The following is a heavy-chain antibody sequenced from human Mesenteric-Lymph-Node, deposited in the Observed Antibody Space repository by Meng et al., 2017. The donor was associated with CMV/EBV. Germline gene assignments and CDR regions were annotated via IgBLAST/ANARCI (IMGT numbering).Heavy chain of an antibody. Sequence: GESLKISCAASGFTFSSYWMHWVRQAPGKGLVWVSRINSDGSSTSYADSVKGRFTISRDNAKNTLYLQMSNLRAEDTAVFYCVRHTRGSPGDYWGQGTVVTVSS. CDR2: INSDGSST. CDR3: VRHTRGSPGDY. CDR1: GFTFSSYW. J-gene: IGHJ4*02. D-gene: IGHD5-24*01. V-gene: IGHV3-74*01.